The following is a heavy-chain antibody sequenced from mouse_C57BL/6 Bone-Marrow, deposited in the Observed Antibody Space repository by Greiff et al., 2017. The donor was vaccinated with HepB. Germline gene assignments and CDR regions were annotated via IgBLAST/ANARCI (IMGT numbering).Heavy chain of an antibody. CDR1: GYTFTSYW. CDR3: TRRFFITTVVAPFAY. V-gene: IGHV1-5*01. J-gene: IGHJ3*01. D-gene: IGHD1-1*01. CDR2: IYPGNSDT. Sequence: EVQLQQSGTVLARPGASVKMSCKTSGYTFTSYWMHWVKQRPGQGLEWIGAIYPGNSDTSYNQKFKGKAKLTAVTSASTAYMELSSLTNEDSAVYYCTRRFFITTVVAPFAYWGQGTLFTVSA.